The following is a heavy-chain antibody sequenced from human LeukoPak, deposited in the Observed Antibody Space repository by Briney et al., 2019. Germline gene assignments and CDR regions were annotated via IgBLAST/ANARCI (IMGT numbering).Heavy chain of an antibody. CDR2: IYHSGST. V-gene: IGHV4-38-2*01. CDR1: GYSISSGFY. CDR3: ARARNWNDGVYFDY. J-gene: IGHJ4*02. Sequence: SETLSLTCAFFGYSISSGFYWGWMRQPPGKGLEWIGSIYHSGSTYYNPSLKSRVTISVDTSKNQFSLKLSSVTAADTAVYYCARARNWNDGVYFDYWGQGTLVTVSS. D-gene: IGHD1-1*01.